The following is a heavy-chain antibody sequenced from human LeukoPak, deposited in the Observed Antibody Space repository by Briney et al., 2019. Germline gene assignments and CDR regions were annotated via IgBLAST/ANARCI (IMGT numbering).Heavy chain of an antibody. CDR1: GGSFSGYY. V-gene: IGHV4-34*01. Sequence: SETLSLTCAVYGGSFSGYYWSWIRQPPGKGLEWIGEINHSGSTNYNPSLKSRVTISVDTSKNQFSLKLSSVTAADTAVYYCARLGEESVQGVVWGQGTLVTVSS. CDR2: INHSGST. D-gene: IGHD3-10*02. J-gene: IGHJ4*02. CDR3: ARLGEESVQGVV.